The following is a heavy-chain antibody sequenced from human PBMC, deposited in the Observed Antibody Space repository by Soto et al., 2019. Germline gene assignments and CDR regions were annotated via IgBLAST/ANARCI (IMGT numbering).Heavy chain of an antibody. Sequence: ASETLSLTCSVSGGSVSNKTYYWSWIRQPPGKRLEWIGYVYYSGTTNYNPSLKSRVTISIDMSKNQFSLRLSSVTAADTALYYCARTTAVPNTLRSRYFFDFWGQGTVGNVS. J-gene: IGHJ4*02. CDR3: ARTTAVPNTLRSRYFFDF. CDR2: VYYSGTT. V-gene: IGHV4-61*01. CDR1: GGSVSNKTYY. D-gene: IGHD3-9*01.